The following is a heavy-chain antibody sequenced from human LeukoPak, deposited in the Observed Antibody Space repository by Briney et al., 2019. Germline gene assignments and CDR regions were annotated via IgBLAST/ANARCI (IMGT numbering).Heavy chain of an antibody. CDR1: GYTFTGYY. V-gene: IGHV1-2*02. D-gene: IGHD3-10*01. CDR2: INPNSGGT. Sequence: ASVKVSCKASGYTFTGYYMYWVRQAPGQGLEWMGWINPNSGGTNYAQKFQGRVTMTRDTSISTAYMELSRLRSDDTAVYYCARGLGYYHSGISGWFDPWGQGTLVTVSS. CDR3: ARGLGYYHSGISGWFDP. J-gene: IGHJ5*02.